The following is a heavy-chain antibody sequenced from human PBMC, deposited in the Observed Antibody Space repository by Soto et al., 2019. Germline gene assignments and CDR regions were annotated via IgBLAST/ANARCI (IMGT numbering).Heavy chain of an antibody. CDR3: ARFVAAAGTHNYYYGMDV. Sequence: SSETLSLTCAVYGGSFSGYDWSWIRQPPGKGLEWIGEINHSGSTNYNPSLKSRVTISVDTSKNQFSLKLSSVTAADTAVYYCARFVAAAGTHNYYYGMDVWGQGTTVTVSS. V-gene: IGHV4-34*01. J-gene: IGHJ6*02. CDR1: GGSFSGYD. CDR2: INHSGST. D-gene: IGHD6-13*01.